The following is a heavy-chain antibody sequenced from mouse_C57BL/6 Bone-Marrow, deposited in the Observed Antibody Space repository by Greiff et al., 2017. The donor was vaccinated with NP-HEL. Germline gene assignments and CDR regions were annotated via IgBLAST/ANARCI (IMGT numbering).Heavy chain of an antibody. CDR2: ISYSGST. CDR3: AREGHYYGSSSYWYFDV. D-gene: IGHD1-1*01. V-gene: IGHV3-1*01. Sequence: EVQLQQSGPGMVKPSQSLSLTCTVTGYSITSGYDWHWIRHFPGNKLEWMGYISYSGSTNYNPSLKSRISITHDTSKNHFFLKLNSVTTEDTATYYGAREGHYYGSSSYWYFDVWGTGTTVTVSS. CDR1: GYSITSGYD. J-gene: IGHJ1*03.